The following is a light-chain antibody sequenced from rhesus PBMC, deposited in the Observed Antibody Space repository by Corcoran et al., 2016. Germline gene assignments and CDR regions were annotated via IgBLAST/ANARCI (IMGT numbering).Light chain of an antibody. CDR1: ASVSFFVTNL. CDR2: QTA. CDR3: LQNKDSWT. J-gene: IGKJ1*01. V-gene: IGKV7-13*01. Sequence: DIVLTQSPVSLAVSPGQRTTITCRASASVSFFVTNLIHWYQQKARQPPKRLIYQTANKAAGVPVRFMGSGSGTDFPLTINPVEADVAADYFWLQNKDSWTFGRGTKVEIK.